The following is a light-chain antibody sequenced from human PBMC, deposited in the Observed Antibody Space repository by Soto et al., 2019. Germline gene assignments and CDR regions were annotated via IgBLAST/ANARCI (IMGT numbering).Light chain of an antibody. CDR3: TSFTTSNTYV. CDR2: EVS. CDR1: SSDVGAYKH. Sequence: QSVLTQPASVSGSPGQSITVACTVTSSDVGAYKHVSWYQRHPGKAPKLMIFEVSNRPSGVSNRFSGSKSGNTASLTISGLQPEDEADYYCTSFTTSNTYVFGTGTKVTVL. V-gene: IGLV2-14*01. J-gene: IGLJ1*01.